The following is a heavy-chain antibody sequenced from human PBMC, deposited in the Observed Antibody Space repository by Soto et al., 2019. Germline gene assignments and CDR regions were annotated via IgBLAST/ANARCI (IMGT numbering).Heavy chain of an antibody. CDR2: IYHSGIT. D-gene: IGHD3-10*01. CDR1: GASISSGGSS. CDR3: ARGLAVRGSYGLDV. J-gene: IGHJ6*02. V-gene: IGHV4-30-2*01. Sequence: QLQLQESGSGLVKPSQTLSLTCAVSGASISSGGSSWSWIRQAPGTGLEWIGYIYHSGITNYNPSLKSRVTISVDMSQNQFSLSLSFVTAADTAVYYCARGLAVRGSYGLDVWGQGTTVTVSS.